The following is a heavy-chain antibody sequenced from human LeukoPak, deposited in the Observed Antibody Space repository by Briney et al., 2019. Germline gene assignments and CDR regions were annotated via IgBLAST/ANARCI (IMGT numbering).Heavy chain of an antibody. CDR3: AKDRGFGDYYDSSGSVAPDY. D-gene: IGHD3-22*01. CDR1: GFTFSSTW. Sequence: QAGGSLRLSCAASGFTFSSTWMHWFRQAPGKGLEWVSAISGSGGSTYYADSVKGRFTISRDNSKNTLYLQMNSLRAEDTAVYYCAKDRGFGDYYDSSGSVAPDYWGQGTLVTVSS. V-gene: IGHV3-23*01. J-gene: IGHJ4*02. CDR2: ISGSGGST.